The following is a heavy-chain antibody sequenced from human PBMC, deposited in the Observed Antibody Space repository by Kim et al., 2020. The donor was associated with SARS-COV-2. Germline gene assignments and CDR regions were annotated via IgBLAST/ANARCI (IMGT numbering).Heavy chain of an antibody. CDR1: GGSFSGYY. Sequence: SETLSLTCAVYGGSFSGYYWSWIRQPPGKGLEWIGEINHSGSTNYNPSLKSRVTISVDTSKNQFSLKLSSVTAADTAVYYCARSGYPYYYYYGMDVWGQGTTVTVSS. CDR2: INHSGST. D-gene: IGHD6-25*01. J-gene: IGHJ6*02. CDR3: ARSGYPYYYYYGMDV. V-gene: IGHV4-34*01.